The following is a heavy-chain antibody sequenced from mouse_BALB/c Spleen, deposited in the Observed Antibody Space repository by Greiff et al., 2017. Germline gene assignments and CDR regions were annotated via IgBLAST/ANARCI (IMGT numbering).Heavy chain of an antibody. J-gene: IGHJ4*01. D-gene: IGHD3-1*01. CDR2: INPSSGYT. Sequence: VQLHQSGAELARPGASVKMSCKASGYTFTSYTMHWVKQRPGQGLEWIGYINPSSGYTNYNQKFKDKATLTADKSSSTAYMQLSSLTSEDSAVYYCARMGQLGAGAMDYWGQGTSVTVSS. CDR3: ARMGQLGAGAMDY. CDR1: GYTFTSYT. V-gene: IGHV1-4*01.